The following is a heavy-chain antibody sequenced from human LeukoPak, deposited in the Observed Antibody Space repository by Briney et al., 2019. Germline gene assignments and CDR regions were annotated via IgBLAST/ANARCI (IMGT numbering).Heavy chain of an antibody. Sequence: GGSLRLSCAASGFTFSSYAMSWVRQAPGKGLEWASGVSGSGGSTYYADSVKGRFTISRDNSKDTLYLQMNSLRAEDTAVYYCAKAMTVAGRSYYYYGMDVWGQGTTVTVSS. CDR3: AKAMTVAGRSYYYYGMDV. J-gene: IGHJ6*02. V-gene: IGHV3-23*01. CDR2: VSGSGGST. D-gene: IGHD6-19*01. CDR1: GFTFSSYA.